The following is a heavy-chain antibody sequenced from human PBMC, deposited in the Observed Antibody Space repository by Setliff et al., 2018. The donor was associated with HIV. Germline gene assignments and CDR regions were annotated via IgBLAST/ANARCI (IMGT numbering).Heavy chain of an antibody. D-gene: IGHD4-17*01. CDR3: ARQGGLGYGDYTEGGPDY. CDR2: IYYSGST. Sequence: PSETLSLTCTVSDASISNYHWSWIRQPPGKGLEWIGYIYYSGSTYYNPSLKSRVTISVDTSTNQFSLKLSSVTAADTAVYFCARQGGLGYGDYTEGGPDYWGQGTLVTVSS. CDR1: DASISNYH. J-gene: IGHJ4*02. V-gene: IGHV4-59*08.